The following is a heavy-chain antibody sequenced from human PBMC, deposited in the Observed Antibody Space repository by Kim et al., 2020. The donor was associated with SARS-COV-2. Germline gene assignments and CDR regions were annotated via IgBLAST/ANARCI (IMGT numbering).Heavy chain of an antibody. CDR3: ARDVSGADDY. Sequence: TNYADSVEGRFTITGDNAENTLNLQMNSLTADDTAMYFCARDVSGADDYWGQGTLVTVSS. V-gene: IGHV3-74*01. CDR2: T. D-gene: IGHD3-10*01. J-gene: IGHJ4*02.